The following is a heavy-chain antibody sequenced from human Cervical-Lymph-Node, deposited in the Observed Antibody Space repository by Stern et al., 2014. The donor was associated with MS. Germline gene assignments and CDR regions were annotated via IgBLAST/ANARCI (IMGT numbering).Heavy chain of an antibody. D-gene: IGHD6-19*01. CDR3: AAWGWDAFDL. CDR1: GFTFRSYA. J-gene: IGHJ3*01. V-gene: IGHV3-64*01. CDR2: ISSNGGST. Sequence: EVQLVQSGGGLVQPGGALRLSCAASGFTFRSYAMHWVRQAPGKGLEYVSAISSNGGSTYYANSVKGRFTISRDNSKDTLYLQMGSLRTEDMAVYYCAAWGWDAFDLWGQGTMVTVSS.